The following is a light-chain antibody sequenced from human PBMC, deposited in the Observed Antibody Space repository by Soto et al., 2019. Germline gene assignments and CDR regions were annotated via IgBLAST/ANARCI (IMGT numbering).Light chain of an antibody. V-gene: IGLV1-40*01. CDR1: SSNVGAGFD. CDR3: QSYDISLGGLWV. CDR2: SNN. J-gene: IGLJ3*02. Sequence: QAVVTQPPSVSGAPGRRVTISCTGSSSNVGAGFDVHWYQRLPGTAPRLLIYSNNNRPSGVPDRFSGSKSGTSASLAITGLQAEDEADYFCQSYDISLGGLWVFGGGTKLTVL.